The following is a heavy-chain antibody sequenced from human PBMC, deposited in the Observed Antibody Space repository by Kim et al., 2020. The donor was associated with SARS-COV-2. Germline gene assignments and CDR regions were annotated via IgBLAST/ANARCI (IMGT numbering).Heavy chain of an antibody. V-gene: IGHV4-4*02. D-gene: IGHD3-9*01. J-gene: IGHJ6*02. CDR3: ARDRRYFDWLLYGDTSYYYYGMDV. CDR2: IYHSGST. Sequence: SETLSLTCAVSGGSISSSNWWSWVRQPPGKGLEWIGEIYHSGSTNYNPSLKSRVTISVDKSKNQFSLKLSSVTAADTAVYYCARDRRYFDWLLYGDTSYYYYGMDVWGQGTTVTVSS. CDR1: GGSISSSNW.